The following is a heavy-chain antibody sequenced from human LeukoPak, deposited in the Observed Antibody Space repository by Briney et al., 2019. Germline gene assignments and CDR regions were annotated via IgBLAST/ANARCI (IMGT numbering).Heavy chain of an antibody. CDR2: IIPIFGTA. V-gene: IGHV1-69*01. CDR1: GGTFSSYA. J-gene: IGHJ4*02. D-gene: IGHD6-13*01. CDR3: ARGVYSSSWYEESYYFDY. Sequence: GASVKVSCKASGGTFSSYAISWVRQAPGQGLEWMGGIIPIFGTANYAQKFQGRVTITADESTSTAYMELSSLRSEDTAVYYCARGVYSSSWYEESYYFDYWGQGTLVTVSS.